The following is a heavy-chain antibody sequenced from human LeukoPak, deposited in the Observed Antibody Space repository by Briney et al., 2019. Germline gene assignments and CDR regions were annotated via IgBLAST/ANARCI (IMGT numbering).Heavy chain of an antibody. CDR2: TYYKSKWYS. CDR1: GDSVSVNSDV. D-gene: IGHD7-27*01. Sequence: SQTLSLTCAISGDSVSVNSDVWNWIRQSPSRGLEWLGRTYYKSKWYSDYAVSVKSRITISPDTSKNQFSLQLNSVTPEDTAVYYCARDADWGYDAFDIWGQGTMVTVSS. CDR3: ARDADWGYDAFDI. V-gene: IGHV6-1*01. J-gene: IGHJ3*02.